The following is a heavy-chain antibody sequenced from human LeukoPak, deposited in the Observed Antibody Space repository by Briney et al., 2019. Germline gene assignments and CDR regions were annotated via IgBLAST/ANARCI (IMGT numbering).Heavy chain of an antibody. V-gene: IGHV4-4*07. D-gene: IGHD2-15*01. J-gene: IGHJ3*02. Sequence: SETLSLTCTVSGGSISSYYWRWIRQPAGKGLEWIGRIYSRGSTNNNPSLKSRVTMSVDTSKNKFSLKLCSVTAADTAVYYCARGRYCSADICSGGDAFDIWGQGTMVSVSS. CDR2: IYSRGST. CDR3: ARGRYCSADICSGGDAFDI. CDR1: GGSISSYY.